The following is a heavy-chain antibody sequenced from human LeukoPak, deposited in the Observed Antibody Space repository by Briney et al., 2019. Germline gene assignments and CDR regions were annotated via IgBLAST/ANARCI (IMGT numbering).Heavy chain of an antibody. V-gene: IGHV3-21*01. J-gene: IGHJ4*02. D-gene: IGHD5-18*01. Sequence: GGSLRLSCAASGFTFSSYSMNWVRQAPGKGLEWVSSISSSSSYIYYADSVKGRFTISRDNAKNSLYLQMNSLRAEDTAVYYCARDWGYVDTAMVTSDYWGQGTLVTVSS. CDR3: ARDWGYVDTAMVTSDY. CDR1: GFTFSSYS. CDR2: ISSSSSYI.